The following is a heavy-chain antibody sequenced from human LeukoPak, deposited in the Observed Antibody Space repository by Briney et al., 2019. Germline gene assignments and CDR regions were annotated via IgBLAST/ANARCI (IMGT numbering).Heavy chain of an antibody. CDR3: ARIYGREAPGYGMDV. D-gene: IGHD3-10*01. J-gene: IGHJ6*02. V-gene: IGHV5-51*01. Sequence: KVSCKASGYTFTDYYMHWVRQMPGKGPEWMGIIYPVDSDTRYSPSFQGQVSISVDKSISTAYLQWSSLKASDTAMYYCARIYGREAPGYGMDVWGQGTRVTVSS. CDR2: IYPVDSDT. CDR1: GYTFTDYY.